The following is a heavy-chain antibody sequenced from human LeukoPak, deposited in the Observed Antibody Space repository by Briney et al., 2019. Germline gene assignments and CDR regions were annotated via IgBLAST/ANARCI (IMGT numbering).Heavy chain of an antibody. V-gene: IGHV1-18*01. J-gene: IGHJ4*02. CDR2: ISAYNGNT. D-gene: IGHD2-8*01. CDR3: ARDSREWSFDY. CDR1: GYTFTSYG. Sequence: GASVKVSCKASGYTFTSYGISWVRQAPGQGLEWMGWISAYNGNTNYAQKFQGRVTMTRDTSTSTVYMELSSLRSEDTAVYYCARDSREWSFDYWGQGTLVTVSS.